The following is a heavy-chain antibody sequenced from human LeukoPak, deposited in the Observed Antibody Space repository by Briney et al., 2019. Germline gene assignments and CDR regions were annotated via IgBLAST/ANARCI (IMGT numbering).Heavy chain of an antibody. CDR1: GFTFSSYA. Sequence: GGSLRLSCAASGFTFSSYAMSWVRQAPGKRLEWVSAISGSGGSTYYADSVKGRFTISRDNSKNTLYLQMNSLRAEDTAVYYCAKDRGYSSSWYGGNFDYWGQGTLVTVSS. V-gene: IGHV3-23*01. D-gene: IGHD6-13*01. CDR2: ISGSGGST. CDR3: AKDRGYSSSWYGGNFDY. J-gene: IGHJ4*02.